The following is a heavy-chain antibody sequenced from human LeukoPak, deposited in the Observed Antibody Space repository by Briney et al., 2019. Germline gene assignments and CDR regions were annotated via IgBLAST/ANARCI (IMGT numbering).Heavy chain of an antibody. J-gene: IGHJ4*02. CDR3: ARGIWSRTVSSYYFDY. CDR2: INAGNGHT. CDR1: GYTFTSYY. D-gene: IGHD3-3*01. V-gene: IGHV1-3*01. Sequence: ASVKVSCKASGYTFTSYYMHWVRQAPGQRLEWMGWINAGNGHTRYSQRFQGRVTITRDTSATTAYMEVTSLRSEDTAVYYCARGIWSRTVSSYYFDYWGQGTLVTVSS.